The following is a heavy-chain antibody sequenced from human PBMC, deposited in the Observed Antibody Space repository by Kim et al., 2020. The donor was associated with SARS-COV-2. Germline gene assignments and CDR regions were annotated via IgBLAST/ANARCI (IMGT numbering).Heavy chain of an antibody. CDR1: GYSISSGYY. V-gene: IGHV4-38-2*02. Sequence: SETLSLTCTVSGYSISSGYYWGWIRQPPGKGLEWIGSIYHSGSTYYNPSLKSRVTISVDTSKNQFSLKLSSVTAADTAVYYCARIYCSSTSCYKRGWFDPWGQGTLVTVSS. CDR2: IYHSGST. D-gene: IGHD2-2*02. J-gene: IGHJ5*02. CDR3: ARIYCSSTSCYKRGWFDP.